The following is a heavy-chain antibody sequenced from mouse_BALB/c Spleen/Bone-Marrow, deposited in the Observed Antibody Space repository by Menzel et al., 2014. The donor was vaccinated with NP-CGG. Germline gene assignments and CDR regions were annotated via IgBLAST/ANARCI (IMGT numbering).Heavy chain of an antibody. CDR3: ARDVPLYDVGYFDY. D-gene: IGHD2-14*01. Sequence: EVKLMESGGGLVQPGGSRKLSCAASGLTFSSFGMHWVRQAPEKGLEWVAYISSGSSTIYYADTVKGRFTISRDNPKNTLFLQMTSRRSEDTAMYYCARDVPLYDVGYFDYWGQGTTLTVSS. CDR1: GLTFSSFG. J-gene: IGHJ2*01. CDR2: ISSGSSTI. V-gene: IGHV5-17*02.